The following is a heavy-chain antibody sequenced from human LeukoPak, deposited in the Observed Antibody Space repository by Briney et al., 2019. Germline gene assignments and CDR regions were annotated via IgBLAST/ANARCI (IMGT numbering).Heavy chain of an antibody. CDR2: ISSSGSTI. D-gene: IGHD5-12*01. J-gene: IGHJ6*03. V-gene: IGHV3-11*04. CDR3: ARVRVATTTNYYYYYMDV. Sequence: PGGSLRLSCAASGFTFSDYYMSWIRQAPGKGLEWVSYISSSGSTIYYADSVKGRFTISRDNAKNSPYLQMNSLRAEDTAVYYCARVRVATTTNYYYYYMDVWGKGTTVTVSS. CDR1: GFTFSDYY.